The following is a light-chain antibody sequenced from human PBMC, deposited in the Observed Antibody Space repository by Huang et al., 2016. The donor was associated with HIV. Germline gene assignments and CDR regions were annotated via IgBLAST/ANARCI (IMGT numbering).Light chain of an antibody. CDR3: QQYDNLPIT. CDR2: DAS. J-gene: IGKJ5*01. Sequence: DIQMPQSPSSLSASVGDRVTITCQASQDITNYLNWYQQKPGKAPKLLIYDASNLETGVPSRFSGSGSGTDFTFTINNLQSEDVATYYCQQYDNLPITFGQGTRLEIK. V-gene: IGKV1-33*01. CDR1: QDITNY.